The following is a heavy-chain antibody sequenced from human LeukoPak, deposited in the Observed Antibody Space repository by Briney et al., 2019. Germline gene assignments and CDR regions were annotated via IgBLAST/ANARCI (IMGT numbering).Heavy chain of an antibody. J-gene: IGHJ4*02. CDR2: FGISGTI. Sequence: GGSLLLSCAASGFAVNTYDMHWVRQAPGEGPQWIAYFGISGTIYYADSVRGRFTISRDSAKNSLYLQMNGLRVDDTAIYYCAGYGVYPYWGQGTPVTVSS. CDR3: AGYGVYPY. V-gene: IGHV3-48*01. CDR1: GFAVNTYD. D-gene: IGHD5/OR15-5a*01.